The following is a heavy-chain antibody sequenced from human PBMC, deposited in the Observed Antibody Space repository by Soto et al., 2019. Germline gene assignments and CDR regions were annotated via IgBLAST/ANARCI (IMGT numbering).Heavy chain of an antibody. V-gene: IGHV1-46*01. CDR1: GYTFTSYY. J-gene: IGHJ6*02. CDR3: ARCDLAVAGTLYYYYGMDV. CDR2: INPSGGST. Sequence: ASVKVSCKASGYTFTSYYMHWVRQAPGQGLEWMGIINPSGGSTSYAQKFQGRVTMTRDTSTSTVYMELSSLRSEDTAVYYCARCDLAVAGTLYYYYGMDVWGQGTTVTVSS. D-gene: IGHD6-19*01.